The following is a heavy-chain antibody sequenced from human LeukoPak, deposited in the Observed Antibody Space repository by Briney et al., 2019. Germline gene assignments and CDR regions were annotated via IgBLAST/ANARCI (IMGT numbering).Heavy chain of an antibody. V-gene: IGHV4-39*07. Sequence: PSETLSLTCTVSGGSISSSSYYWGWIRQPPGKGLEWIGSIYYSGSTYYNPSLKSRVTISVDTSKNQFSLKLSSVTAEDTAVYYCARRFRYHDAWISYYHFDYWGQGTLVTVSS. CDR1: GGSISSSSYY. CDR2: IYYSGST. J-gene: IGHJ4*02. CDR3: ARRFRYHDAWISYYHFDY. D-gene: IGHD3-3*01.